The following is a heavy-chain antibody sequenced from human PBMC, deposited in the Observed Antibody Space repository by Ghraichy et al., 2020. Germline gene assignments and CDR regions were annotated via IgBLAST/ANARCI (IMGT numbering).Heavy chain of an antibody. V-gene: IGHV4-4*02. CDR3: ATYYDSSGYKFDY. CDR1: GGSVSNSNW. Sequence: SETLSLTCAVSGGSVSNSNWWSWIRQPPGKGLEWIGEILPSGSTNYSPSLKSRVTMSVDKSKNQFALKLSSVTAADTVVYYCATYYDSSGYKFDYWGQGTLLTVS. J-gene: IGHJ4*02. CDR2: ILPSGST. D-gene: IGHD3-22*01.